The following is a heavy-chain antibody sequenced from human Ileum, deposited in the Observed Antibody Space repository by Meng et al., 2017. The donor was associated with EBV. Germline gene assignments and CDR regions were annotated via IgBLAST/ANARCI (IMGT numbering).Heavy chain of an antibody. D-gene: IGHD3-16*01. J-gene: IGHJ4*02. Sequence: QVALQGSSPGRVTPSGTLSLTCAVSVGANRSSNWWSWVRQPPGKGLEWIGEIYHSGSTNYNPSLKSRVTISVDKSKNQFSLKLSSVTAADTAVYYCARDFGPHQLWYWGQGTLVTVSS. CDR1: VGANRSSNW. V-gene: IGHV4-4*02. CDR3: ARDFGPHQLWY. CDR2: IYHSGST.